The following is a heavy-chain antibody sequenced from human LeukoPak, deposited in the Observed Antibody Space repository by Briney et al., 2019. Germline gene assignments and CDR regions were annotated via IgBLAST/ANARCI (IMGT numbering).Heavy chain of an antibody. CDR1: GYTFTSYD. D-gene: IGHD3-3*01. CDR2: MNPNSGNT. Sequence: ASVKVSCKASGYTFTSYDINWVRQATGQGLEWMGWMNPNSGNTGYARKFQGRVTMTRNTSISKAYMELSSLRSEDTAVYYCARGYSYYDFWSGYNWFDPWGQGTLVTVSS. CDR3: ARGYSYYDFWSGYNWFDP. V-gene: IGHV1-8*01. J-gene: IGHJ5*02.